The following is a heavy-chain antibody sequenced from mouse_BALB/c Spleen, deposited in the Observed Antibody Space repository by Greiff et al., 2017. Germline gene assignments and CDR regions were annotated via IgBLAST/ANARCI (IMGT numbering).Heavy chain of an antibody. J-gene: IGHJ3*01. CDR1: GYTFTSYV. CDR3: ARGLCITTAVFAY. Sequence: VQLKESGPELVKPGASVKMSCKASGYTFTSYVMHWVKQKPGQGLEWIGYINPYNDGTKYNEKFKGKATLTSDKSSSTAYMELSSLTSEDSAVYYCARGLCITTAVFAYWGQGTLVTVSA. V-gene: IGHV1-14*01. D-gene: IGHD1-2*01. CDR2: INPYNDGT.